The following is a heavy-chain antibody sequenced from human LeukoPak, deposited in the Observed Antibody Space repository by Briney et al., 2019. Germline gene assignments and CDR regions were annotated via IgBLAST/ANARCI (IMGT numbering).Heavy chain of an antibody. J-gene: IGHJ2*01. D-gene: IGHD6-19*01. CDR2: INSDGSST. V-gene: IGHV3-74*01. CDR1: GFTFSSYW. CDR3: ARVAEAGSEYWYFDL. Sequence: GGSLRLSCAASGFTFSSYWMHWVRQAPGKGLVWVSRINSDGSSTSYADSVKGRFTISRDNAKNTLYLQMNSLRAEDTAVYYCARVAEAGSEYWYFDLWGRGTLVTVSS.